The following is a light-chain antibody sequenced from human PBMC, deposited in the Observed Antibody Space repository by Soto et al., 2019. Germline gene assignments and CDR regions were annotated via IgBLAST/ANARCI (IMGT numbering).Light chain of an antibody. CDR3: TSYAGSNNFFYV. Sequence: QSALTQPASVSGSPGQSITISCTGTSSDVGGYNYVSWYQQHPGKAPKLMIYEVSKRPSGVPDRFSGSKSGNTASLTVSGLQAEDEADYYCTSYAGSNNFFYVFGTGTKVTVL. J-gene: IGLJ1*01. V-gene: IGLV2-8*01. CDR2: EVS. CDR1: SSDVGGYNY.